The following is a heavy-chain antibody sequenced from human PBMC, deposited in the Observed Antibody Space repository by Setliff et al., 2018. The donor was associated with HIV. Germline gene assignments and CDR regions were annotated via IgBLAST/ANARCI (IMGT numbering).Heavy chain of an antibody. CDR3: ARQQTALFVDY. D-gene: IGHD2-21*02. V-gene: IGHV4-39*01. J-gene: IGHJ4*02. Sequence: SETLSLTCTVSGGSIISGSNYWGWIRQPPGKGLEWIGSIYYSGSTHYNPSLKSRVTMSVDTSKNQFSLKLTSVTAADMALYYCARQQTALFVDYWGQGTLVTVSS. CDR1: GGSIISGSNY. CDR2: IYYSGST.